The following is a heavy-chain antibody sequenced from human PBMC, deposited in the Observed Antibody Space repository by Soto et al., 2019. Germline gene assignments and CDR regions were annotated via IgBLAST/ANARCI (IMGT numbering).Heavy chain of an antibody. CDR1: GGSFSGYY. J-gene: IGHJ4*02. V-gene: IGHV4-34*01. Sequence: ASETLSLTCAVYGGSFSGYYWSWIRQPPGKGLEWIGEINHSGSTNYNPSLKSRVTISVDTSKNQFSLKLSSVTAADTAVYYCARGPEVGYYDSSGYYQDYWGQGTLVTVSS. CDR3: ARGPEVGYYDSSGYYQDY. CDR2: INHSGST. D-gene: IGHD3-22*01.